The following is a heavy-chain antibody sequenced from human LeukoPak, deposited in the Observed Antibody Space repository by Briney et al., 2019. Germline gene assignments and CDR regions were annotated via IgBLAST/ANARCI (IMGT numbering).Heavy chain of an antibody. J-gene: IGHJ5*02. Sequence: ASVKVSCKASGYPFSNYDINWVRQATGQGLEWMGWMNPNSGNTDYAQKFQGRVTITRNTSISTAYMELSGLRSEDTAVYYCARGRATVTTHWVDPWGQGTPVTVSS. CDR2: MNPNSGNT. CDR1: GYPFSNYD. D-gene: IGHD4-11*01. CDR3: ARGRATVTTHWVDP. V-gene: IGHV1-8*03.